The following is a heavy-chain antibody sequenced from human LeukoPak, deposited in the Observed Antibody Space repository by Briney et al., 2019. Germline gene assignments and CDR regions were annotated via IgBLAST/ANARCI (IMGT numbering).Heavy chain of an antibody. CDR1: GFTLSSYG. V-gene: IGHV3-7*01. D-gene: IGHD3-3*01. CDR2: IRQDGGEK. Sequence: GGSLRLSCAASGFTLSSYGMHWVRQAPGKGLEWVASIRQDGGEKKYVDSVKGRFTISRDLAQNSLFLQTNSLRAEDTAVYYCASAYASYDFWSGYENFDFWGQGTLVTVSS. J-gene: IGHJ4*02. CDR3: ASAYASYDFWSGYENFDF.